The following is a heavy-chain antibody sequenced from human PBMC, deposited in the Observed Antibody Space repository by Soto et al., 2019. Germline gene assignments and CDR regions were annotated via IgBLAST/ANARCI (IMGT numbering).Heavy chain of an antibody. CDR3: ARDRLPPPDYCSGGSCYSGYYYYYMDV. CDR1: GFTFSSYS. V-gene: IGHV3-48*01. J-gene: IGHJ6*03. Sequence: PGGSLRLSCAASGFTFSSYSMNWVRQAPGKGLEWVSYISSSSSTIYYADSVKGRFTISRDNAKNSLYLQMNSLRAEDTAVYYCARDRLPPPDYCSGGSCYSGYYYYYMDVWGKGTTVTVSS. D-gene: IGHD2-15*01. CDR2: ISSSSSTI.